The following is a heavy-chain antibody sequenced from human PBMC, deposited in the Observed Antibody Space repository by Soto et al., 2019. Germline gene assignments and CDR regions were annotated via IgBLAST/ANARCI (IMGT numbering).Heavy chain of an antibody. J-gene: IGHJ6*02. Sequence: GESLKISCKGSGYSFTSYWIGWVRQMPGKGLEWMGIIYPGDSDTRYSPSFQGQVTISADKSISTAYLQWSSLKASDTAMYYCARPRNWNEAHYGMDVWGQGTTVTVSS. V-gene: IGHV5-51*01. CDR3: ARPRNWNEAHYGMDV. CDR2: IYPGDSDT. D-gene: IGHD1-1*01. CDR1: GYSFTSYW.